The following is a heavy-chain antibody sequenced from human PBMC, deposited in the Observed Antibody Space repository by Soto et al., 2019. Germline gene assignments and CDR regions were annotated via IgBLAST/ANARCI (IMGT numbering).Heavy chain of an antibody. CDR1: ELTFSSHA. CDR2: VSGSGCST. CDR3: AKDITLWSGYSLSKNH. J-gene: IGHJ5*02. V-gene: IGHV3-23*01. D-gene: IGHD3-3*01. Sequence: PGGLLRLTCAGSELTFSSHAMSGVSRAQGKGLEWVSSVSGSGCSTHFPDFLKGRFSSSRDNSKNTLYLEMNSLRVEETDVYYCAKDITLWSGYSLSKNHWGQGTMVTVSS.